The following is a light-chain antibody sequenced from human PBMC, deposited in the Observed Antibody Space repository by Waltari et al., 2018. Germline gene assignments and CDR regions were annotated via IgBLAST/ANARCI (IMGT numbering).Light chain of an antibody. CDR3: QQYSEWPYT. CDR2: GAS. Sequence: ELVMTQSPATLSVSPGERATLSCRASQSISSNLAWYQHTPGQPPRLLVYGASTRATGFPARFSGSGSGTEFTLTISSLQSEDFAVYYCQQYSEWPYTFGQGTKLEIK. CDR1: QSISSN. J-gene: IGKJ2*01. V-gene: IGKV3-15*01.